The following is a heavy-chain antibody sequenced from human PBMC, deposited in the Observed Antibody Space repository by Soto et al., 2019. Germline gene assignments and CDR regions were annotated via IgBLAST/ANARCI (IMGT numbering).Heavy chain of an antibody. Sequence: SVKVSCKASGGTFSSYTISWVRQAPGQGLEWMGRIIPILGIANYAQKFQGRVTITADKSTSTAYMELSSLRSEDTAVYYCAREGRFLEWSPPYYYYYMDVWGKGTTVTVSS. CDR2: IIPILGIA. J-gene: IGHJ6*03. CDR3: AREGRFLEWSPPYYYYYMDV. V-gene: IGHV1-69*04. CDR1: GGTFSSYT. D-gene: IGHD3-3*01.